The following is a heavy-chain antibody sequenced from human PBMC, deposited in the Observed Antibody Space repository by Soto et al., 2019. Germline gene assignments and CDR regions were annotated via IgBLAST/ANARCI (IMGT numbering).Heavy chain of an antibody. Sequence: SETLSLTCTVSGGSISSSSYYWGWIRQPPGKGLEWIGSIYYSGSTYYNPSLKSRVTISVDTSKNQFSLKLSSVTAADTAVYYCASVSDYGYWGQGTLVTVSS. D-gene: IGHD4-17*01. CDR3: ASVSDYGY. CDR2: IYYSGST. CDR1: GGSISSSSYY. J-gene: IGHJ4*02. V-gene: IGHV4-39*01.